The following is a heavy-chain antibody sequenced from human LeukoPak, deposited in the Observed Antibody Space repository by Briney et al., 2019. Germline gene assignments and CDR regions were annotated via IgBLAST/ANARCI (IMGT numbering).Heavy chain of an antibody. CDR2: IYYSGST. D-gene: IGHD3-16*02. CDR3: ARQRRSLLSPFDY. V-gene: IGHV4-34*01. J-gene: IGHJ4*02. Sequence: SETLSLTCAVYGGSFSGYYWSWIRQPPGEGLGGVGSIYYSGSTYYNPSLKSRVTISVDTSKNQYSLKLSSVTAADTAVYYCARQRRSLLSPFDYWGRGTLVTVSS. CDR1: GGSFSGYY.